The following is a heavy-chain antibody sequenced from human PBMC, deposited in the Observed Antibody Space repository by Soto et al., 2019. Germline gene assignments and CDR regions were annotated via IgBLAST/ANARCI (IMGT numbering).Heavy chain of an antibody. CDR1: GITLSNYA. CDR2: ISGDGDGT. Sequence: EVQLLESGGGLTQPGGSLRLSCAASGITLSNYAMSWVRQAPGKGLEWVSAISGDGDGTYYADSVQGRFTISRDNSKNTLSLQMNSLRAEYTAVYFCATLPCIVVNDLCYNVFDLWGQGTMVTVSS. V-gene: IGHV3-23*01. CDR3: ATLPCIVVNDLCYNVFDL. J-gene: IGHJ3*01. D-gene: IGHD2-8*01.